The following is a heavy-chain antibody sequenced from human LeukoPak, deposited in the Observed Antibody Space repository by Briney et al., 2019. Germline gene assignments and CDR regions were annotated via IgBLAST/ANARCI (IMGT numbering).Heavy chain of an antibody. V-gene: IGHV3-20*04. CDR2: IGWSGSNT. D-gene: IGHD6-19*01. Sequence: GGSLRLSCAASGFTLDDYGMSWVRQAPGKGLEWVSGIGWSGSNTGYADSVKGRFTISIDNAKNSLYLQLNSLRAEDTAFYYCARDRASGWYRGDYDYWGQGTLVTVSS. CDR1: GFTLDDYG. CDR3: ARDRASGWYRGDYDY. J-gene: IGHJ4*02.